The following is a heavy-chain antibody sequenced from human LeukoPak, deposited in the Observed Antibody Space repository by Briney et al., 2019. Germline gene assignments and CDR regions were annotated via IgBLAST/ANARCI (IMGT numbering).Heavy chain of an antibody. Sequence: GGSLRLSCAASGFTVSSTHMVWVRQAPGKGLEWVSVTYTGGNSYYAGSVKGRFIISRDISKNTLYLKMNSLRAEDSALYYCARGGRGSAAVVAPRSFDIWGQGTMVTVSS. CDR2: TYTGGNS. CDR1: GFTVSSTH. V-gene: IGHV3-53*01. D-gene: IGHD3-22*01. J-gene: IGHJ3*02. CDR3: ARGGRGSAAVVAPRSFDI.